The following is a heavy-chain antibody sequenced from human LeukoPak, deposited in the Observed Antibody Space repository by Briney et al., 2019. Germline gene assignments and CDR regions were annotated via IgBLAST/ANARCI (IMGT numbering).Heavy chain of an antibody. CDR1: GGSISSYY. J-gene: IGHJ6*02. V-gene: IGHV4-59*01. D-gene: IGHD4-17*01. CDR2: IYYSGST. Sequence: SETLSLTCIVSGGSISSYYWSWIRQPPGKGLEWIAYIYYSGSTNYNPSLKSRVTMSVGMSKNRFSLTLSSVTAADTAVYYCAKSMTTDYYGMDVWGQGTTVTVSS. CDR3: AKSMTTDYYGMDV.